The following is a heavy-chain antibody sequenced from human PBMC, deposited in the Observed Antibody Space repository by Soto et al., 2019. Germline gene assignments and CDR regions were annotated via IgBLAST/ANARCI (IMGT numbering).Heavy chain of an antibody. CDR1: GYTFTSYG. D-gene: IGHD3-3*01. V-gene: IGHV1-18*01. CDR2: ISAYNGNT. J-gene: IGHJ4*02. Sequence: QVQLVQSGAEVKKPGASVKVSCKASGYTFTSYGISWVRQAPGQGLEWMGWISAYNGNTNYAQKLQGRVTMTTDTATSTAYMELRSLRSDDTAVYYCARGVMYYDLWSGYYEHFDYWGQGTLVTVSS. CDR3: ARGVMYYDLWSGYYEHFDY.